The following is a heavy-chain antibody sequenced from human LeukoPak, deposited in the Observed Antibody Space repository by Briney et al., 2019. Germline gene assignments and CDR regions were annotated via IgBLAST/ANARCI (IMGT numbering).Heavy chain of an antibody. CDR1: GGSFSGYY. CDR2: INHSRST. J-gene: IGHJ5*02. V-gene: IGHV4-34*01. CDR3: ARRGLPAMVRGVIRKNWFDP. Sequence: KTSETLSLTCAVYGGSFSGYYWSWIRQPPGKGLEWIGEINHSRSTNYNPSLKRRVTISVDTSKNQFSLKLSSVTAADTAVYYCARRGLPAMVRGVIRKNWFDPWGQGTLVTVSS. D-gene: IGHD3-10*01.